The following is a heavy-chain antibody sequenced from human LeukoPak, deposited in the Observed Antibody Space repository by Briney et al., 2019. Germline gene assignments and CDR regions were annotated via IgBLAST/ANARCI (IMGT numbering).Heavy chain of an antibody. CDR1: GCSISSYY. V-gene: IGHV4-59*01. CDR3: ARGGYYGSGNDFRFDP. D-gene: IGHD3-10*01. J-gene: IGHJ5*02. CDR2: IYYSGST. Sequence: SETLSLTCTVSGCSISSYYWSWLRQPPGKGLEWIGYIYYSGSTNYKPSLKSRVTISVDTSKNQFSLKLSSVTAADTAVYYCARGGYYGSGNDFRFDPWGQGTLVTVSS.